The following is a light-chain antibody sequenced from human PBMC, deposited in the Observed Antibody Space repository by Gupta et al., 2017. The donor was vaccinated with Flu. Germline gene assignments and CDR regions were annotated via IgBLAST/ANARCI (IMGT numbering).Light chain of an antibody. CDR3: QQYGSSLYT. J-gene: IGKJ2*01. CDR1: QRISSNY. V-gene: IGKV3-20*01. Sequence: GTLSLSPGERVTLSCRASQRISSNYLAWYQQKPGQAPRLLIYGVSSRATGIPDRFSGSGSGTDFTLTISRLEPEDFAVYYCQQYGSSLYTFGQGTKLEIK. CDR2: GVS.